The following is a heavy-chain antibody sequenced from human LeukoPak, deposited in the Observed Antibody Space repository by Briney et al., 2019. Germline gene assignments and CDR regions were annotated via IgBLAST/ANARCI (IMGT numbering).Heavy chain of an antibody. J-gene: IGHJ4*02. CDR2: ISGSGGST. D-gene: IGHD2-15*01. V-gene: IGHV3-23*01. Sequence: GGSLRLSCAASGFTFSSYAMSWVRQAPGKGLEWDSAISGSGGSTYYADSVKGRFTISRDNSKNTLYLQMNSLRAEDTAVYYCARDSTYCSGGSCYSGEEGTFDYWGQGTLVTVSS. CDR1: GFTFSSYA. CDR3: ARDSTYCSGGSCYSGEEGTFDY.